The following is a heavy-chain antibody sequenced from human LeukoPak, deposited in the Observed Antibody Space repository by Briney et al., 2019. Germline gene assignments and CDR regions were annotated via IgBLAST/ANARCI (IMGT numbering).Heavy chain of an antibody. D-gene: IGHD6-13*01. Sequence: SVKVSCKASGGTFSSYAISWVRQAPGQGLEWMGRIIPILGIANYAQKFQGRVTITADKSTSTAYMELSSLRSEDTAVYYCARGTAAAVSLNFDYWGQGTLVTVSS. CDR1: GGTFSSYA. V-gene: IGHV1-69*04. CDR3: ARGTAAAVSLNFDY. CDR2: IIPILGIA. J-gene: IGHJ4*02.